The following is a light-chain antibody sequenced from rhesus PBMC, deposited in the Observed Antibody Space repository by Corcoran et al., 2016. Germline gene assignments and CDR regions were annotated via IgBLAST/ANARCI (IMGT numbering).Light chain of an antibody. J-gene: IGKJ4*01. CDR3: QQGYSSPLT. CDR1: QSLSNY. CDR2: RAS. V-gene: IGKV1S9*01. Sequence: DIQMTQSPSSLSASVGDRVTITCQASQSLSNYLNWYQQKPGKIPKLLIYRASILQSGIPSRFSGSGSGTVFTLPISSLQPEDFATYYCQQGYSSPLTIGGRAKVELK.